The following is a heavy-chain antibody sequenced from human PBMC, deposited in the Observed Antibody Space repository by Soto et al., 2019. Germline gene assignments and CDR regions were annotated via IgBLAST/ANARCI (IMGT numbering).Heavy chain of an antibody. D-gene: IGHD6-13*01. CDR1: GFTFSSYG. J-gene: IGHJ4*02. CDR3: ASHLPAGQLVALYY. Sequence: GWSLRLSCAGSGFTFSSYGMHWVRQAPGEGLEWVAVISHDGSNKHYTDSVKGRFTISRDNSKNTLYLQMNSPRPEGKAVYYCASHLPAGQLVALYYWGQGTLVTVS. V-gene: IGHV3-30*03. CDR2: ISHDGSNK.